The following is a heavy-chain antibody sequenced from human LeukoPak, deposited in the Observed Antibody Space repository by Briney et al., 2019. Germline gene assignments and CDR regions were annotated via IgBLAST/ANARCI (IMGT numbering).Heavy chain of an antibody. CDR3: ARCPPYDPKGAFDI. V-gene: IGHV1-69*13. J-gene: IGHJ3*02. Sequence: ASVKVSCKASGGTFSSYAISWVRQAPGQGLEWMGGIIPIFGTANYAQKFQGRVTITADESTSTAYMELSSLRSEDTAVYYCARCPPYDPKGAFDIWGQGTMVTVSS. D-gene: IGHD3-3*01. CDR1: GGTFSSYA. CDR2: IIPIFGTA.